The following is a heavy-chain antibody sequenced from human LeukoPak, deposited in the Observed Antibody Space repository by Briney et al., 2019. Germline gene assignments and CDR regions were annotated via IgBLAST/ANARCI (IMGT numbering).Heavy chain of an antibody. D-gene: IGHD6-13*01. CDR3: AKSAGEFDY. J-gene: IGHJ4*02. Sequence: GRSLRLSCAASGFTFSSYGMHWVRQAPGKGLGWVAVISYDGSNKYYADSVKGRFTISRDNSKNTLYLQMNSLRAEDTAVYYCAKSAGEFDYWGQGTLVTVSS. V-gene: IGHV3-30*18. CDR2: ISYDGSNK. CDR1: GFTFSSYG.